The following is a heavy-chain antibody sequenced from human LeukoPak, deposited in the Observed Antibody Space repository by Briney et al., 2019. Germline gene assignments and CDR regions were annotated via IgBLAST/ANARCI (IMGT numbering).Heavy chain of an antibody. D-gene: IGHD3-3*01. V-gene: IGHV4-34*01. Sequence: SETLSLTCAVYGGSFSGYYWSWIRQPPGKGLEWIGEINHSGSTNYNPSLKSRVTISVDTSKNQFSLKLSSVTAADTAVYYCAGLRFLEWLLSGWFDPWGQGTLVTVSS. CDR3: AGLRFLEWLLSGWFDP. CDR1: GGSFSGYY. CDR2: INHSGST. J-gene: IGHJ5*02.